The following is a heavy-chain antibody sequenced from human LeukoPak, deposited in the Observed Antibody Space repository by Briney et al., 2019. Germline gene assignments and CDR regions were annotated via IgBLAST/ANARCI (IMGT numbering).Heavy chain of an antibody. Sequence: GGSLRLSCAGSGLTFSTYAMSWVRQAPGKGLEWVSSITGSGDITYYADSVNGRFTISRDNSKNTLYLQMNSLRAEDTAVYYCARVDCSSTSCSNDYWGQGTLVTVSS. J-gene: IGHJ4*02. CDR1: GLTFSTYA. V-gene: IGHV3-23*01. D-gene: IGHD2-2*01. CDR3: ARVDCSSTSCSNDY. CDR2: ITGSGDIT.